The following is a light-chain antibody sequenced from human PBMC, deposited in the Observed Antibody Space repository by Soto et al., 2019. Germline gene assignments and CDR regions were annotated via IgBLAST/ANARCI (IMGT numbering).Light chain of an antibody. CDR2: DIS. V-gene: IGKV1-39*01. Sequence: EIHMTQSPSSLSASVRSRLTTTCRTVETISSSLNWYQQKPGKAPKILIYDISNLQSGGPSRFSVSGSGTDFTLTISSLQHEDFATYDGQQRYSTTPTFGQGTKVDIK. J-gene: IGKJ1*01. CDR1: ETISSS. CDR3: QQRYSTTPT.